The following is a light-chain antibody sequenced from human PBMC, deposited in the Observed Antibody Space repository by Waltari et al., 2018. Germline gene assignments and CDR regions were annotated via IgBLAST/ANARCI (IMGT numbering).Light chain of an antibody. V-gene: IGLV1-40*01. CDR3: QSYDSSLSAWV. Sequence: QSVLTQPPSVSGAPGQRVTISCTGSSSNIGAGYDVHWYQQLPGTAPKLLIYGNSNRPSGVPDRYRGSKSGTSASLAITGLQAEDEADYYCQSYDSSLSAWVFGGGTKLTVL. CDR2: GNS. CDR1: SSNIGAGYD. J-gene: IGLJ3*02.